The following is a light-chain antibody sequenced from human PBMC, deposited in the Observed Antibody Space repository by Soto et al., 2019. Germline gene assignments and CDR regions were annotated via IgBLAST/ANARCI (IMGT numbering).Light chain of an antibody. CDR1: QSVLNW. CDR3: QQYNSYTRT. J-gene: IGKJ1*01. V-gene: IGKV1-5*03. CDR2: KAS. Sequence: DIQLTQSPSTLSASVGDRVTLTCRASQSVLNWLAWYQQKPGKAPKLLIYKASSLQSGVPSRFSGSGSGTEFTLTISSLLPDDFATYYCQQYNSYTRTFGQGTKVEI.